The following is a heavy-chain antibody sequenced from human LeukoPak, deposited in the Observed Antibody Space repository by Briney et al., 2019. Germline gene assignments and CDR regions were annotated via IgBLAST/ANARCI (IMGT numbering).Heavy chain of an antibody. V-gene: IGHV3-23*01. J-gene: IGHJ4*02. CDR1: GFTFSSYA. D-gene: IGHD1-1*01. CDR2: INGSA. Sequence: GGSLRLSCAASGFTFSSYAMSWVRQAPGKGLEWVSVINGSAYNADSVKGRFTISRDNSKNTLYLQINSLRVEDTAVYYCANDTPTTGYHLDSWGQGTLVTVSS. CDR3: ANDTPTTGYHLDS.